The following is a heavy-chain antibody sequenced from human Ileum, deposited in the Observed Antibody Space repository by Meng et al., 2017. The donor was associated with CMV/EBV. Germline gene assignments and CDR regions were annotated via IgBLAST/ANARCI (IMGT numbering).Heavy chain of an antibody. CDR2: IGTTGTT. D-gene: IGHD3-22*01. CDR3: AKGLDSGSHYRAFDM. J-gene: IGHJ3*02. V-gene: IGHV3-69-1*01. CDR1: GFTFSSYN. Sequence: GESLKISCVASGFTFSSYNMNWVRQAPGKGLEWISYIGTTGTTFYADSVKGRFTISRDDAKNSLFLQMNSLRAEDTAVYYCAKGLDSGSHYRAFDMLGQGTMVTVSS.